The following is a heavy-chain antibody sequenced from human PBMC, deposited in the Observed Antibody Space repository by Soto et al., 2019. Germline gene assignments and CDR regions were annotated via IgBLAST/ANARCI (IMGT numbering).Heavy chain of an antibody. CDR1: GYNFHTYS. CDR2: ISPYNGNT. CDR3: VRGGDCSSTSCYTPNYYYGLDV. J-gene: IGHJ6*02. D-gene: IGHD2-2*02. V-gene: IGHV1-18*01. Sequence: QVQLVQSGPEVKKPGASVKVSCQASGYNFHTYSISWVRQAPGQGLEWMGWISPYNGNTNYAQKIQGRVIMTRDTSTTTAYMELRSLRSDDTAVYYCVRGGDCSSTSCYTPNYYYGLDVWGQGTTVTVSS.